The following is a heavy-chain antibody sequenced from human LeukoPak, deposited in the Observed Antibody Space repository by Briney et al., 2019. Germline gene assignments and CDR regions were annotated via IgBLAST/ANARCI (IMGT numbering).Heavy chain of an antibody. CDR3: VRDGARCGVVTSNRIDP. CDR1: GGSLRSSSSY. D-gene: IGHD3-3*01. J-gene: IGHJ5*02. CDR2: IYYSGST. Sequence: SETLSLTCTVSGGSLRSSSSYWGWIRQPPGKGLEWIGSIYYSGSTYYNPSLKRRVTISVDTSKTQFSLKLSSVTAADTAVYNCVRDGARCGVVTSNRIDPWGRGTVVTVSS. V-gene: IGHV4-39*07.